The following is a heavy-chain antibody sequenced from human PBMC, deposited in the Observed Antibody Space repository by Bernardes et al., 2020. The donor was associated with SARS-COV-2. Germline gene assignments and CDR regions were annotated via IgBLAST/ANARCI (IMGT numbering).Heavy chain of an antibody. CDR2: ISGDEGNT. CDR1: GYTFTSYG. Sequence: ASVKVSCKASGYTFTSYGISWVRQAPGQGLEWMGWISGDEGNTNYAHKFHGRVTMTTDTSTSTAHRELRSLRSTDTAVYYCSTVVGYSYGGGWFDPWGQGTLVTVSS. D-gene: IGHD5-12*01. V-gene: IGHV1-18*01. J-gene: IGHJ5*02. CDR3: STVVGYSYGGGWFDP.